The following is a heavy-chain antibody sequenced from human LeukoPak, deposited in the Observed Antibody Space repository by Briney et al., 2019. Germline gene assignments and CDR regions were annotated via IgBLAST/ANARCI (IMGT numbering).Heavy chain of an antibody. CDR3: ARDAGGTWFDP. V-gene: IGHV4-59*01. CDR1: GGSISTYS. J-gene: IGHJ5*02. CDR2: IKNNGGN. Sequence: PSETLCLTCAVSGGSISTYSWNWIRQSPGQGLEWIGYIKNNGGNYNNPSLMGRVTISLATSKNQFSLKLTSVTAADTAVYYCARDAGGTWFDPWGQGTLVTVSS.